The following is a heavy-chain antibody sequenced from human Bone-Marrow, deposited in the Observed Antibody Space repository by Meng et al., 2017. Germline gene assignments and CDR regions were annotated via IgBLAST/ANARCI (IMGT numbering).Heavy chain of an antibody. Sequence: GSLRLSCTVSGGSISSYYWSWIRQPPGKGLEWIGYIYYSRSTNYNPSLKSRVTISVDTSKNQFSLKLSSVTAADTAVYYCARSSRDSSGWFYYWGQGTLVTVSS. V-gene: IGHV4-59*01. J-gene: IGHJ4*02. CDR1: GGSISSYY. CDR2: IYYSRST. D-gene: IGHD3-22*01. CDR3: ARSSRDSSGWFYY.